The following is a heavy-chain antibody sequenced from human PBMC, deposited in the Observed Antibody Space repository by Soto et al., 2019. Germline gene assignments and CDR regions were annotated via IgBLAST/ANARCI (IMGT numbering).Heavy chain of an antibody. CDR2: FDPEDGET. CDR3: ATSPMITFGGVIVNDY. D-gene: IGHD3-16*02. J-gene: IGHJ4*02. Sequence: ASLKVSCKVSGYTLTELSMHWVRQAPAKGLEWMGGFDPEDGETIYAQKFQGRVTMTEDTSTDTAYMELSSLRSEDTAVYYCATSPMITFGGVIVNDYWGQGTLVTVSS. CDR1: GYTLTELS. V-gene: IGHV1-24*01.